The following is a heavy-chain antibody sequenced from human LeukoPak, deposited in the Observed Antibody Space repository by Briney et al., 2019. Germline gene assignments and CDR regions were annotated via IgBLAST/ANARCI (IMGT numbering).Heavy chain of an antibody. V-gene: IGHV4-34*01. D-gene: IGHD2-2*01. Sequence: SETLSLTCAVYGGSFSGYYWSWIRQPPGKGLEWVGSIYYDGSTYYNSALKSRATIFADTSKSQFSLKLNSVIAADTAVYYCGRRGLLVPASWGQGTLVTVSS. CDR3: GRRGLLVPAS. J-gene: IGHJ5*02. CDR1: GGSFSGYY. CDR2: IYYDGST.